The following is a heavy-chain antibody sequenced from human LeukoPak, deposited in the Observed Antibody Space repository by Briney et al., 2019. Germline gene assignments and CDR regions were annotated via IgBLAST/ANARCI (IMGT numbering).Heavy chain of an antibody. J-gene: IGHJ4*02. CDR3: ARTRSGEDY. CDR1: GITFSDAW. Sequence: GGSLRLSCEASGITFSDAWMSWVRQAPGKGLEWVANIKQDGSEKYYVDSVKGRFTISRDNAKNSLYLQMNSLRAEDTAVYYCARTRSGEDYWGQGTLVTVSS. CDR2: IKQDGSEK. D-gene: IGHD3-3*01. V-gene: IGHV3-7*03.